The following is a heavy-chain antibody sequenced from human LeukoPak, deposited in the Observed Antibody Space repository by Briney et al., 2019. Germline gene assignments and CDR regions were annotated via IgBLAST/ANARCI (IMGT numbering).Heavy chain of an antibody. Sequence: SETLSLTCTVSGGSVISGGYYWSWIRQPPGKGLEWIGYIYYSGSTKLNPSPKSRVTISVDMSKNQFSLKLSSVTAADTAVYYCAREHPKDYGSLFDFWGQGTLVTVSS. CDR3: AREHPKDYGSLFDF. CDR2: IYYSGST. J-gene: IGHJ4*02. CDR1: GGSVISGGYY. D-gene: IGHD3-10*01. V-gene: IGHV4-31*03.